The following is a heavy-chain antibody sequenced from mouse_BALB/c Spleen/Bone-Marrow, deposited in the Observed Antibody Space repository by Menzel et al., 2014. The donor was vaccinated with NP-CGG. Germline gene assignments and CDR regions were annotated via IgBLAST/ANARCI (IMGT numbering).Heavy chain of an antibody. CDR1: GYTFTSYW. Sequence: VQLQQSGAELARPGASVKLSCKASGYTFTSYWMQWVKQRPGQGLEWIGAIYPGDGDTRYTQKFKGKATLTADTSSSTAYMQLSSLASEDSAVYYCSREGGYWGQGTTLTVSP. CDR2: IYPGDGDT. V-gene: IGHV1-87*01. J-gene: IGHJ2*01. CDR3: SREGGY.